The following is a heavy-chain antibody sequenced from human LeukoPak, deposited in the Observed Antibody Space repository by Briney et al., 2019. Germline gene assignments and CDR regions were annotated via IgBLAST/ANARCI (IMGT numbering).Heavy chain of an antibody. CDR1: GGSFSGYY. V-gene: IGHV4-34*01. CDR2: INPSGST. J-gene: IGHJ4*02. Sequence: SETLSLTCAVYGGSFSGYYWSWIRQPPGKGLEWIGEINPSGSTNYNPSLKSRVTISVDTSKNQFSLKLSSVTAADTAVYYCASQRIAARDFDYWGQGTLVTVSS. D-gene: IGHD6-6*01. CDR3: ASQRIAARDFDY.